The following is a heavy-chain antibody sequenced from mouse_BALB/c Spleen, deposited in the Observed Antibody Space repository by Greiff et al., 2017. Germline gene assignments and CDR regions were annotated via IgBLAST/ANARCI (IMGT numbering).Heavy chain of an antibody. CDR3: ARAASYYRYIDY. CDR1: GFTFSSYA. D-gene: IGHD2-12*01. V-gene: IGHV5-9-4*01. J-gene: IGHJ2*01. Sequence: DVMLVESGGGLVKPGGSLKLSCAASGFTFSSYAMSWVRQSPEKRLEWVAEISSGGSYTYYPDTVTGRFTISRDNAKNTLYLEMSSLRSEDTAMYYCARAASYYRYIDYWGQGTTLTVSS. CDR2: ISSGGSYT.